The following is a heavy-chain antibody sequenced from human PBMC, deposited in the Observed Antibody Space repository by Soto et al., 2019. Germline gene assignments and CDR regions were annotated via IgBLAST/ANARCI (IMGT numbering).Heavy chain of an antibody. CDR2: ISWNSGSI. CDR1: GFTFDDYA. V-gene: IGHV3-9*01. D-gene: IGHD6-19*01. J-gene: IGHJ4*02. Sequence: ESGGGLVQPGRSLRLSCAASGFTFDDYAMHWVRQAPGKGLEWVSGISWNSGSIGYADSVKGRFTISRDNAKNSLYLQMNSLRAEDTALYYCAKDMWIAVSSLDYWGQGTLVTVSS. CDR3: AKDMWIAVSSLDY.